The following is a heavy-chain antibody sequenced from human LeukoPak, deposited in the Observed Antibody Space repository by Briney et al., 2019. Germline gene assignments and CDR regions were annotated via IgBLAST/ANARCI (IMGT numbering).Heavy chain of an antibody. CDR1: GFTFSSYA. D-gene: IGHD3-9*01. Sequence: GGSLRLSCAASGFTFSSYAMSWVRQAPGKGLEWVSAISGSGGSTYYADSAKGRFTISRDNSKNTLYLQMNSLRAEDTAVYYCAKDRTTSPVLRYFDWLLLGYWGQGTLVTVSS. CDR2: ISGSGGST. J-gene: IGHJ4*02. V-gene: IGHV3-23*01. CDR3: AKDRTTSPVLRYFDWLLLGY.